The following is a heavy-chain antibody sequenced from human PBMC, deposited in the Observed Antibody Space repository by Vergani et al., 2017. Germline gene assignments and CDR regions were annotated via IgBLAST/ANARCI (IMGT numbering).Heavy chain of an antibody. CDR1: GFTFDDYN. V-gene: IGHV3-43*01. CDR2: ISWDGGST. CDR3: AKDDSSGWYGYFQH. Sequence: EVQLVESGGVVVQPGGSLRLSCAASGFTFDDYNMHWVRQAPGKGLEWVSLISWDGGSTYYADSVKGRFTISRDNSKNSLYLQMNSLRTEDTALYYCAKDDSSGWYGYFQHWGQGTLVTVSS. D-gene: IGHD6-19*01. J-gene: IGHJ1*01.